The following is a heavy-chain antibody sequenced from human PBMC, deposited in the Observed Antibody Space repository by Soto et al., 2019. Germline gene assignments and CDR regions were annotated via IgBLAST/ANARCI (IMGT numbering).Heavy chain of an antibody. CDR3: AKDPLDY. J-gene: IGHJ4*02. Sequence: QVQLVESGGGVVQPGRSLRLSCAASGFTFSSYGMHWVRQAPGKGLEWVAVISYDGSNKYYADSVKGRFTISRDNSKNTLYLQRNSLRAEDTAVYYCAKDPLDYWGQGTLVTVSS. CDR1: GFTFSSYG. CDR2: ISYDGSNK. V-gene: IGHV3-30*18.